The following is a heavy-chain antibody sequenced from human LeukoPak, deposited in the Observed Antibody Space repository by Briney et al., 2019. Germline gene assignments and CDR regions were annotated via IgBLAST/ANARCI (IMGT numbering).Heavy chain of an antibody. V-gene: IGHV1-2*02. CDR2: INPNSGGT. Sequence: GASVKVSCKASGYTFTGYYMHWVRQAPGQGLEWMGWINPNSGGTNYAQKFQGRVTMTRDTSTSTAYMELSRLRSDDTAVYYCARAGSGWSRRYWFDPWGQGTLVTVSS. D-gene: IGHD6-19*01. CDR3: ARAGSGWSRRYWFDP. CDR1: GYTFTGYY. J-gene: IGHJ5*02.